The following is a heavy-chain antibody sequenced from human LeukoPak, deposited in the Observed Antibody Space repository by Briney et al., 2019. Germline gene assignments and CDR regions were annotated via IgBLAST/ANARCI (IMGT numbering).Heavy chain of an antibody. Sequence: ASVKVSCKASGYTFTSYDINWVRQATGQGLEWMGWMSPNSGNTGYAQKFQGRVTMTRNTSISTAYMELSSLRSEDTAVYYCARGSEIPNWFDPWGQGTLVTVSS. CDR1: GYTFTSYD. D-gene: IGHD2-21*01. CDR3: ARGSEIPNWFDP. V-gene: IGHV1-8*01. CDR2: MSPNSGNT. J-gene: IGHJ5*02.